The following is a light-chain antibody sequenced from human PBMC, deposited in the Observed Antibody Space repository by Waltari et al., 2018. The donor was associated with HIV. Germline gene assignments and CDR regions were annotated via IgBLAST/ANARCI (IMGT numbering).Light chain of an antibody. J-gene: IGKJ4*01. CDR3: QQYNAYPLT. CDR1: QGSYND. CDR2: AAS. Sequence: DIQMTQSPYALSASVGDRVNITCRANQGSYNDLAWCQQKPGKAPKSLIYAASSLHSGVTSNFIGSVSGTDLTLTISILQSEDFATYYCQQYNAYPLTFGGGTKVEIK. V-gene: IGKV1-16*02.